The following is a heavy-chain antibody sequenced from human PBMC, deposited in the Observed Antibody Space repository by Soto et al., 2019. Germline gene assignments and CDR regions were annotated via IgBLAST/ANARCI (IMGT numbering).Heavy chain of an antibody. D-gene: IGHD1-26*01. J-gene: IGHJ4*02. CDR2: IYWDDDK. CDR1: GFSLSTSGVG. Sequence: SGPTLVIPTQTLTLTCTFSGFSLSTSGVGVGWIRQPAGKALEWLALIYWDDDKPYSPSLKSRLTITKDTSKNQVVLTMTNMDPVDTATYYCARSPRRVGATGYFEYWGQGTLVTVSS. V-gene: IGHV2-5*02. CDR3: ARSPRRVGATGYFEY.